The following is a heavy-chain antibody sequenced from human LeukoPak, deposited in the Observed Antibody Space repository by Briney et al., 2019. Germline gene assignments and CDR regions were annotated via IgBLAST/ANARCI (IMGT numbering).Heavy chain of an antibody. V-gene: IGHV4-34*01. J-gene: IGHJ4*02. CDR1: GGSFSGYY. Sequence: SETLSLTCAVYGGSFSGYYWSWIRQPPGKGLEWIGEINHSGSTNYNPSLKSRVTISVDTSKNQFSLKLSSVTAADTAVYYCARLQEWELLYYFDYWGQGTLVTVSS. CDR2: INHSGST. D-gene: IGHD1-26*01. CDR3: ARLQEWELLYYFDY.